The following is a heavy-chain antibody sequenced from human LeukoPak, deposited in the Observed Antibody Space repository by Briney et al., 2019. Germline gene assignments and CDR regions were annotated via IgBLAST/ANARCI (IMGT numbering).Heavy chain of an antibody. CDR3: AKYYYDVLTASDY. CDR1: GFTFSSYA. Sequence: PGGSLRLSCATSGFTFSSYAMTWVRQAPGKGLEWVSGISGSGGLTNYADSVKGRFTISRDNSKNTLYLHMSSLRADDTAIYYCAKYYYDVLTASDYWGQGTLVTVSS. CDR2: ISGSGGLT. J-gene: IGHJ4*02. D-gene: IGHD3-9*01. V-gene: IGHV3-23*01.